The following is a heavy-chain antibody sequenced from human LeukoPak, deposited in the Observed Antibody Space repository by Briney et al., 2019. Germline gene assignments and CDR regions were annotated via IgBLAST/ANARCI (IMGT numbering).Heavy chain of an antibody. V-gene: IGHV4-4*07. CDR2: IYTSGSN. Sequence: NSSETLSLTCTVSGGSISSYYWNWIRQPAGKGLEWIGRIYTSGSNNYNPSLKSRVTMSADTSKNQFSLKLSSVTAADTAVYYWARDLYGDYVEINWFDPWGQGTLVTVSS. J-gene: IGHJ5*02. CDR3: ARDLYGDYVEINWFDP. D-gene: IGHD4-17*01. CDR1: GGSISSYY.